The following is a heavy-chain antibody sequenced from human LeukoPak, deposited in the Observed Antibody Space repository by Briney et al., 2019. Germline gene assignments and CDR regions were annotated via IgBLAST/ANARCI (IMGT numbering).Heavy chain of an antibody. V-gene: IGHV3-30*18. CDR2: ISYDGSNK. D-gene: IGHD3-22*01. CDR1: GFTFSSYG. CDR3: AKWDSSGQSLRQDY. Sequence: PGGSLRLSCAASGFTFSSYGMHWVRQAPGKGLEWVAVISYDGSNKYYADSVKGRFTISRDNSKNTLYLQMNSLRADETAAYYCAKWDSSGQSLRQDYWGQGTLVTVSS. J-gene: IGHJ4*02.